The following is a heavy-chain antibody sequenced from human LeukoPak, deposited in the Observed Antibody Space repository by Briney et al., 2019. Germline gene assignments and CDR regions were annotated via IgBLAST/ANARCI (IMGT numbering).Heavy chain of an antibody. CDR2: INHSGST. Sequence: SETLSLTCAVYGGSFSGYYWSWIRQPPGKGLEWIGEINHSGSTNYNPSLKSRVTISVDTSKNQFSLKLSSETAADTAVYYCARSPIAATRIGAVYHMDVWGKGTTVTISS. CDR3: ARSPIAATRIGAVYHMDV. J-gene: IGHJ6*03. CDR1: GGSFSGYY. D-gene: IGHD6-13*01. V-gene: IGHV4-34*01.